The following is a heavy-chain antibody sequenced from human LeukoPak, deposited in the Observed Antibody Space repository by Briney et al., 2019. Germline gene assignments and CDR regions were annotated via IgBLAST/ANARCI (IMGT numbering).Heavy chain of an antibody. CDR2: IHTSGST. CDR3: ARRRTLGVSGGCCWFDP. V-gene: IGHV4-61*09. D-gene: IGHD3-16*01. Sequence: RPSETLSLTCTVSGGSISTDASYWAWIRQPPGKGLEWIGYIHTSGSTNYNPSLKSRVTISVDTSKNQFSLKLSSVTAADTAVYYCARRRTLGVSGGCCWFDPWGQGTLVTVSS. CDR1: GGSISTDASY. J-gene: IGHJ5*02.